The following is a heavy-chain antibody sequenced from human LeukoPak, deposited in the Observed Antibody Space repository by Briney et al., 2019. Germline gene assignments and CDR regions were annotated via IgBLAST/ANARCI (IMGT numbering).Heavy chain of an antibody. Sequence: PSETLSLTCTVSGGSISSSSYYWGWIRQPPGKGLEWIGSIYYSGSTYYNPSLKSRVTISVDTSKNQFSLKLSSVTAADTAVYYCARHSARDRGSYYYFDYWGQGTLVTVSS. J-gene: IGHJ4*02. CDR2: IYYSGST. CDR1: GGSISSSSYY. V-gene: IGHV4-39*01. CDR3: ARHSARDRGSYYYFDY. D-gene: IGHD1-26*01.